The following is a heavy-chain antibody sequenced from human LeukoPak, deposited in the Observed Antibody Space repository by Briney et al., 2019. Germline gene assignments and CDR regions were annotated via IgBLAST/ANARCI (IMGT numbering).Heavy chain of an antibody. CDR1: GFNFKYYS. CDR2: ISASNTI. V-gene: IGHV3-69-1*01. Sequence: GGSLRLSCVSSGFNFKYYSLNWVRQAPGKGLEWISYISASNTIYYADSVKGRFTISRDNAKNSVYLQMNSLRVEDTAMYYRTRGSRFDYWGRGAPVTVSS. CDR3: TRGSRFDY. J-gene: IGHJ4*02.